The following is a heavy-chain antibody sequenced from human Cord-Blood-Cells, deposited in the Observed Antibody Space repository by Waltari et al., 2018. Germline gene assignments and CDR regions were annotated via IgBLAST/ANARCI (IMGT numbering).Heavy chain of an antibody. CDR2: IIPILGIA. J-gene: IGHJ3*02. D-gene: IGHD6-6*01. CDR1: GGTFSSYA. V-gene: IGHV1-69*09. Sequence: QVQLVQSGAEVKKPGSSVKVSCKASGGTFSSYAISWVRQAPGQGLEWMGRIIPILGIANYAQKFQGRVTITADKSTSTAYMELSSLRSEDTAVYYCAREGVSIAARLAFDIWGQGTMVTVSS. CDR3: AREGVSIAARLAFDI.